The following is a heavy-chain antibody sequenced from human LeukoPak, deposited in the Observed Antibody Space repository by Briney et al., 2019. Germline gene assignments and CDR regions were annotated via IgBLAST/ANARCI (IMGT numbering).Heavy chain of an antibody. CDR3: ARDIVVVPAASNWFDP. CDR1: GGSFSGYY. V-gene: IGHV4-34*01. CDR2: INHSGST. J-gene: IGHJ5*02. D-gene: IGHD2-2*01. Sequence: PSETLSLTCGVYGGSFSGYYWSWIRQPPGKGREWIGEINHSGSTNYNPSLKSRVTISVDTSKNQFSLKLSSVSDADTAVYYCARDIVVVPAASNWFDPWGQGTLVTVSA.